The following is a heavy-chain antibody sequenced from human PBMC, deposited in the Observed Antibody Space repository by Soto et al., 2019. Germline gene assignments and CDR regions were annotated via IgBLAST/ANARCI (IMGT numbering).Heavy chain of an antibody. CDR3: ARSYYDSSGYPFPDY. Sequence: GASVKVSCKASGYTFTGYYMHWVRQAPGQGLEWMGWINPNSGGTNYAQKFQGWVTMTRDTSISTAYMELSRLRSDDTAVYYCARSYYDSSGYPFPDYWGQGTLVTVSS. CDR1: GYTFTGYY. J-gene: IGHJ4*02. CDR2: INPNSGGT. D-gene: IGHD3-22*01. V-gene: IGHV1-2*04.